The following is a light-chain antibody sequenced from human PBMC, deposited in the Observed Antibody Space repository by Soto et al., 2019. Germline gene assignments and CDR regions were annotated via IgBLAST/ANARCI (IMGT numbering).Light chain of an antibody. CDR3: ALYVSSAIL. V-gene: IGLV8-61*01. J-gene: IGLJ3*02. CDR2: NTN. CDR1: SGSVSGSYY. Sequence: QAVVTQEPSFSVSPGGTVTLTCGLTSGSVSGSYYPSWYQQTPGQAPRTLIYNTNTRSSGVPDRFSGSILWNKAALTITGAQADDEADYYCALYVSSAILFGGGTKGTVL.